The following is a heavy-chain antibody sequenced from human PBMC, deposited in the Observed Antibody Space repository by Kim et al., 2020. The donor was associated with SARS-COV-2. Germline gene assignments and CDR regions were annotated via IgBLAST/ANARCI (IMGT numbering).Heavy chain of an antibody. CDR1: GYSISSGYY. J-gene: IGHJ4*02. CDR3: ASRKYGSGSYSY. Sequence: SETLSLTCTVSGYSISSGYYWGWIRQPPGKGLEWIGSIYHSGSTYYNPSLKSRVTISVDTSKNQFSLKLSSVTAADTAVYYCASRKYGSGSYSYWGQGTLVTVSS. CDR2: IYHSGST. D-gene: IGHD3-10*01. V-gene: IGHV4-38-2*02.